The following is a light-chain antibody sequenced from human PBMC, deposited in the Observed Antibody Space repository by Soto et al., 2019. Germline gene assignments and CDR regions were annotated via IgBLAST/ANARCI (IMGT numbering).Light chain of an antibody. V-gene: IGKV1-39*01. CDR1: QNINSY. Sequence: IQLTQSRSSLSASVGGRVTIACRVRQNINSYLNWYHQKPGKAPTLLIYAASSLQSGVPSRFSGSGSGTDFTLTISSLQPEDFATYYCQQANSFPWTFGQGTKVDIK. CDR2: AAS. CDR3: QQANSFPWT. J-gene: IGKJ1*01.